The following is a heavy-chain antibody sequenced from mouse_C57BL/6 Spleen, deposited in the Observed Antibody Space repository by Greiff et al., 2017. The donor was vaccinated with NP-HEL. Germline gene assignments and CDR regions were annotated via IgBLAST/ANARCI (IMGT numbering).Heavy chain of an antibody. CDR1: GYTFTSYW. CDR2: IDPSDSYT. CDR3: ARLVTTVGY. D-gene: IGHD2-2*01. V-gene: IGHV1-50*01. J-gene: IGHJ3*01. Sequence: VQLQQPGAELVKPGASVKLSCKASGYTFTSYWMQWVKQRPGQGLEWIGEIDPSDSYTNYNQKFKGKATLTVDTSSSTAYMQLSSLTSEDSAVYYCARLVTTVGYWGQGTLVTVSA.